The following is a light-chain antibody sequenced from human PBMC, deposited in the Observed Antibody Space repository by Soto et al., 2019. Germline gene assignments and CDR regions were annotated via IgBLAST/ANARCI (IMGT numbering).Light chain of an antibody. V-gene: IGKV1-33*01. CDR3: QQYDKLPIT. J-gene: IGKJ5*01. CDR2: DVL. CDR1: QSISSY. Sequence: DIQMTQSPSSLSASVVDRVTITFRASQSISSYLNWFQQKPGKAPKLLIYDVLNLETGVPSRFSGSGSGAYFTLTISSLQPEDIATYYCQQYDKLPITFGQGTRLEIK.